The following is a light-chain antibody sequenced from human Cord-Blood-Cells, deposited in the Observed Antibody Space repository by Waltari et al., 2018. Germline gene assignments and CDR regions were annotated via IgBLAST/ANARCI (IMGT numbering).Light chain of an antibody. J-gene: IGKJ3*01. CDR3: QQYGSSPPIT. CDR2: GAS. CDR1: QSVSSSY. V-gene: IGKV3-20*01. Sequence: IVWTQSPGTRCSSPGASATHSCRASQSVSSSYLAWYQQKPGHAPRLLIYGASSRATGIPDRFSGSGSGTDFTLTISRLEPEDFAVYYCQQYGSSPPITFGPGTKVDIK.